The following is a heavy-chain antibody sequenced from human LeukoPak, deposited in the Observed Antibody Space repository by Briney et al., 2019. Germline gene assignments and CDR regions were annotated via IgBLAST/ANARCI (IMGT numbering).Heavy chain of an antibody. V-gene: IGHV3-53*01. J-gene: IGHJ5*02. D-gene: IGHD5-24*01. CDR3: AREGDGYNYWFDP. CDR2: IYSGGST. Sequence: GGSLRLSCAASGFTVSSNYMSWVRQAPGKGLEWVSVIYSGGSTYYADSVKGRFTISRDNSENTLYLQMNSLRAEDTAVYYCAREGDGYNYWFDPWGQGTLVTVSS. CDR1: GFTVSSNY.